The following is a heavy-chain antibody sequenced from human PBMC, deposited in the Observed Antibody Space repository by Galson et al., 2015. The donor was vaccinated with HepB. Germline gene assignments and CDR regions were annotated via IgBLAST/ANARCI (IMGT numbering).Heavy chain of an antibody. CDR1: GFTFSSYG. CDR3: ARSRSGYVNAFDI. D-gene: IGHD5-12*01. V-gene: IGHV3-33*01. CDR2: IWYDGSNK. J-gene: IGHJ3*02. Sequence: SLRLSCAASGFTFSSYGMHWVRQAPGKGLEWVAVIWYDGSNKYYADSVKGRFTISRDNSKNTLYLQMNSLRAEDTAVYYCARSRSGYVNAFDIWGQGTMVTVSS.